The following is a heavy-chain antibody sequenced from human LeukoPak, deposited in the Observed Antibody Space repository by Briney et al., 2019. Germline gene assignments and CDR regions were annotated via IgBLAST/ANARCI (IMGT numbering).Heavy chain of an antibody. CDR2: INSDGSST. D-gene: IGHD1-14*01. CDR1: RFSFSSYW. J-gene: IGHJ4*02. CDR3: ARDQCYRIDY. Sequence: PGGSLSLSCAALRFSFSSYWMHWVRQAPGKGLVWVSLINSDGSSTGYADSVKGRFTISRDNAKNTLYLQMNSLRAEHTAVYYFARDQCYRIDYWGQGTLVTVSS. V-gene: IGHV3-74*01.